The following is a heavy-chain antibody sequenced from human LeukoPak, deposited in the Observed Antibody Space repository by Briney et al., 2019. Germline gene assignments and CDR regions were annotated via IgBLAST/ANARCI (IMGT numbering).Heavy chain of an antibody. V-gene: IGHV4-34*01. CDR2: INHSGST. CDR1: GGSISSYY. J-gene: IGHJ4*02. D-gene: IGHD5-12*01. CDR3: ASGGWLRIFDY. Sequence: SETLSLTCTVSGGSISSYYWSWIRQPPGKGLEWIGEINHSGSTNYNPPLKSRVTISVDTSKNQFSLKLSSVTAADTAVYYCASGGWLRIFDYWGQGTLVTVSS.